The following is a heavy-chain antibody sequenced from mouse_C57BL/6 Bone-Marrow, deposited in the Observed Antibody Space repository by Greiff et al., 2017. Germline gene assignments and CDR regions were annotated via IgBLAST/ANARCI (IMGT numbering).Heavy chain of an antibody. CDR2: IDPSDSYT. J-gene: IGHJ3*01. CDR3: ARDNYDYGSSPAWFAY. D-gene: IGHD1-1*01. V-gene: IGHV1-50*01. Sequence: QVQLQQPGAELVKPGASVKLSCKASGYTFTSYWMQWVKQRPGQGLEWIGEIDPSDSYTNYNQKFKGKATLTVDTSSSTAYMQLSSLTSEDSAVYYCARDNYDYGSSPAWFAYWGQGTLVTVSA. CDR1: GYTFTSYW.